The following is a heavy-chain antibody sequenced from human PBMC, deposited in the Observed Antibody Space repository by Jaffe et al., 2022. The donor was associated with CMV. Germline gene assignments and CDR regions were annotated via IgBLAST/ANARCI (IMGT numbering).Heavy chain of an antibody. CDR1: GFTFSNAW. Sequence: EVQLVESGGGLVKPGGSLRLSCAASGFTFSNAWMSWVRQAPGKGLEWVGRIKSKTDGGTTDYAAPVKGRFTISRDDSKNTLYLQMNSLKTEDTAVYYCTTDPVTMIVSDAFDIWGQGTMVTVSS. CDR3: TTDPVTMIVSDAFDI. J-gene: IGHJ3*02. CDR2: IKSKTDGGTT. D-gene: IGHD3-22*01. V-gene: IGHV3-15*01.